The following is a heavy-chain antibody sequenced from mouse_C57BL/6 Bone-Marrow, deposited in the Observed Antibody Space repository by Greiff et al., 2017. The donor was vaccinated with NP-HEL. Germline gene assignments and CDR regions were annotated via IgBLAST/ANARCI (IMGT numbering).Heavy chain of an antibody. J-gene: IGHJ3*01. D-gene: IGHD2-4*01. Sequence: VQLQQSGAELARPGASVKLSCKASGYTFTSYGISWVKQRTGQGLEWIGEIYPRSGNTYYNEKFKGKATLTADKSSSTGYMELRSLTSEDSAVYFCARGDDYDLAYWGQGTLVTVSA. CDR2: IYPRSGNT. CDR1: GYTFTSYG. V-gene: IGHV1-81*01. CDR3: ARGDDYDLAY.